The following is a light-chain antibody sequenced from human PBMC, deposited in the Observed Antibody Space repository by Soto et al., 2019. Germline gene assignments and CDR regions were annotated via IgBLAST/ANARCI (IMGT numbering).Light chain of an antibody. CDR2: SNN. CDR3: AAWDDSLNAYVV. J-gene: IGLJ2*01. V-gene: IGLV1-44*01. CDR1: SSNIGSNA. Sequence: QSVLTQSPSASGTPGQRVTISCSGSSSNIGSNAVNWYQQLPGTAPKLLIYSNNQRPSGVPDRFSGSQSGTSASLAISGLQSEDEADYYCAAWDDSLNAYVVFGGGTKLTVL.